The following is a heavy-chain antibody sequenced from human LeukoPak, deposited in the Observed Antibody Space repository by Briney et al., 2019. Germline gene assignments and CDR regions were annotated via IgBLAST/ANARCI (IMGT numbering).Heavy chain of an antibody. Sequence: SETLSLTCTVSGGSISSYYWSWIRQPAGKGLEWIGRIYTSGSTNYNPSLKSRVTMSVDTSKNQFSLKLSSVTAADTAVYYCVVEGSESYAFDIWGQGTMVTVSS. V-gene: IGHV4-4*07. CDR1: GGSISSYY. J-gene: IGHJ3*02. CDR2: IYTSGST. CDR3: VVEGSESYAFDI.